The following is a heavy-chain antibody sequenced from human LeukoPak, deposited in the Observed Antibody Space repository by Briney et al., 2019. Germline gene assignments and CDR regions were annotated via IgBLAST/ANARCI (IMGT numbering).Heavy chain of an antibody. CDR3: ARASLLWFGEFPFDY. Sequence: GGSLRLSCAASGFTFSTYSMNWVRQAPGKGLEWVSYISSSSSDIYYADSLKGRFTISRDNAKNSLYLQMNSLRAEDTAVYYCARASLLWFGEFPFDYWGQGTLVTVSS. V-gene: IGHV3-21*01. CDR1: GFTFSTYS. J-gene: IGHJ4*02. CDR2: ISSSSSDI. D-gene: IGHD3-10*01.